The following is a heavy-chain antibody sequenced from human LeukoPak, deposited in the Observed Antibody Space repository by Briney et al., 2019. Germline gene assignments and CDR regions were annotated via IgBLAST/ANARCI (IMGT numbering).Heavy chain of an antibody. D-gene: IGHD5-24*01. J-gene: IGHJ4*02. CDR1: GLTFRDAW. CDR3: AWMATVLSVDV. Sequence: GGSLRLSCVVSGLTFRDAWISWVRQAPGKGLEWMGRIKGRTYSETADFAAPVKGRFTLSRDDSKNTVYLQMNSLNTEDTAMYFCAWMATVLSVDVWGQGTLVTVSS. CDR2: IKGRTYSETA. V-gene: IGHV3-15*01.